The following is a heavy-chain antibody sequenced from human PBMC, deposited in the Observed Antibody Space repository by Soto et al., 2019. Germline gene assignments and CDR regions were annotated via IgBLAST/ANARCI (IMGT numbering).Heavy chain of an antibody. D-gene: IGHD2-8*01. CDR1: GFTFSDYY. V-gene: IGHV3-11*06. CDR3: ARVVRLMLYSDY. Sequence: GGSLRLSCAASGFTFSDYYMSWIRQAPGKGLEWVSYIGPSSSYTNYADSVKGRFTISRDNTKNSLYLQMNSLRAEDTAVYYCARVVRLMLYSDYWGQGXLVTVSS. J-gene: IGHJ4*02. CDR2: IGPSSSYT.